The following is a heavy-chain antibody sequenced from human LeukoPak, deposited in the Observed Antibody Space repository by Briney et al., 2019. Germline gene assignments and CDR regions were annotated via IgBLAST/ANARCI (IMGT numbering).Heavy chain of an antibody. J-gene: IGHJ6*02. V-gene: IGHV3-30*18. CDR3: AKGDSSSWYIRYYYGMDV. CDR1: GLTFSSYG. D-gene: IGHD6-13*01. CDR2: ISYDGSNK. Sequence: GGSLRLSCAASGLTFSSYGMHWVRQAPGKGLEWVAVISYDGSNKYYADSVKGRFTISRDNSKNTLYLQMNSLRAEDTAVYYCAKGDSSSWYIRYYYGMDVWGQGTTVTVSS.